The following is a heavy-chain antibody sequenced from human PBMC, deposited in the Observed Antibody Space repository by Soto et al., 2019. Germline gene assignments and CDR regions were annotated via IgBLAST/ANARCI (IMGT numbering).Heavy chain of an antibody. J-gene: IGHJ5*02. V-gene: IGHV1-2*02. Sequence: GASVQVSCKASGYTFTGYDMHWVRQAPGQGLEWMGWINPNSVGTNYAQKFQGRVTIARDTSISTAYMELSRLRYDDTAVYYCARSPPLRPPWPWGQGTLVTVSS. CDR2: INPNSVGT. CDR1: GYTFTGYD. CDR3: ARSPPLRPPWP. D-gene: IGHD4-17*01.